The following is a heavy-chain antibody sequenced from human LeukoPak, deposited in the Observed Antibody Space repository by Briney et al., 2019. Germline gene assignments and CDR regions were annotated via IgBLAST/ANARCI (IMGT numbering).Heavy chain of an antibody. D-gene: IGHD4-11*01. CDR2: ISGSGFTI. CDR1: GFTLSNYS. V-gene: IGHV3-48*01. Sequence: GGSLRLSCAVSGFTLSNYSMNWVRQAPGKGPEWISYISGSGFTIHYADSVKGRFTISRDNAKNSLYLQMDSLRAEDTAVYYCARGVPKTSYYYYYMDVWGKGTTVTVSS. CDR3: ARGVPKTSYYYYYMDV. J-gene: IGHJ6*03.